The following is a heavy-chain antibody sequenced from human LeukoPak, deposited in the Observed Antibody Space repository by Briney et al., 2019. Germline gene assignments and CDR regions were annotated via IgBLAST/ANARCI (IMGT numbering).Heavy chain of an antibody. D-gene: IGHD3-3*01. CDR1: GYTFTGYY. CDR3: ARPGQYYDFWSGYYTGEYFDY. V-gene: IGHV1-2*02. Sequence: ASVKVSCKASGYTFTGYYMHWVRQAPGQGLEWMGWINPNSGGTDYAQKFQGRITMTRDTSISTAYMELSRLRSDDTAVYYCARPGQYYDFWSGYYTGEYFDYWGQGTLVTVSS. J-gene: IGHJ4*02. CDR2: INPNSGGT.